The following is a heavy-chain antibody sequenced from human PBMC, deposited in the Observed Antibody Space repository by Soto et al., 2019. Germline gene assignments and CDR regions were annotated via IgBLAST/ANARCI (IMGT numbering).Heavy chain of an antibody. CDR3: ARGICSGGSCYPSPTYYYYMDV. CDR1: GGTFSSYT. J-gene: IGHJ6*03. D-gene: IGHD2-15*01. V-gene: IGHV1-69*02. Sequence: SVKVSCKASGGTFSSYTISWVRQAPGQGLEWMGRIIPILGIANYAQKFQGRVTITADKSTSTAYMELSSLRSEDTAVYYCARGICSGGSCYPSPTYYYYMDVWGKGTTVTVSS. CDR2: IIPILGIA.